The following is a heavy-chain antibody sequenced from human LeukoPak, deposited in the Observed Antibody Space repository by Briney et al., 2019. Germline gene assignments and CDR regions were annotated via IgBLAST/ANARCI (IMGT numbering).Heavy chain of an antibody. CDR2: ISSSSSTI. CDR3: ARDLIPPLRYYDSSGYHAFDI. V-gene: IGHV3-48*01. CDR1: GFTFSNSA. D-gene: IGHD3-22*01. Sequence: GGSLRLSCAASGFTFSNSAMNWVRQAPGKGLEWVSYISSSSSTIYYADSVKGRFTISRDNAKNSLYLQMNSLRAEDTAVYYCARDLIPPLRYYDSSGYHAFDIWGQGTMVTVSS. J-gene: IGHJ3*02.